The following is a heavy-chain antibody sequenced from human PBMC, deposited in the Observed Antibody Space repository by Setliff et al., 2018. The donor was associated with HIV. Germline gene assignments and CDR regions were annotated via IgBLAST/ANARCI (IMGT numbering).Heavy chain of an antibody. V-gene: IGHV4-34*01. CDR1: DGPFSGHY. Sequence: SETLSLTCDVFDGPFSGHYWSWIRQPPGKGLEWIGEINGSGSSNYSPSLKSRVTISVDTSKNQFSLKLSSVTAADTAVYYCARGTSAGYWGQGTLVTVSS. D-gene: IGHD3-3*01. J-gene: IGHJ4*02. CDR3: ARGTSAGY. CDR2: INGSGSS.